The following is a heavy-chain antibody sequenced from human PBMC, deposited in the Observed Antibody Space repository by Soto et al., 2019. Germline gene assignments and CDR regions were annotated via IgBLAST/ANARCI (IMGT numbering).Heavy chain of an antibody. V-gene: IGHV5-10-1*01. CDR3: ARYTAAGTASDY. J-gene: IGHJ4*02. D-gene: IGHD6-13*01. Sequence: GESLNISCNGSGYSFTSYWISWVRQMPGKGLEWMGRIDPSNSYTNYSPSFQGHVTISADKSISTAYLQWSSLKASDTAMYYCARYTAAGTASDYWGQGKVVTGSS. CDR2: IDPSNSYT. CDR1: GYSFTSYW.